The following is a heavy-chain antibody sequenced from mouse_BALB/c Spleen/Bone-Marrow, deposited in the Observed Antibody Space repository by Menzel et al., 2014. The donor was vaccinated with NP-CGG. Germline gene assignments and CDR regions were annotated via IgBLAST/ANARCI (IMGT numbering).Heavy chain of an antibody. V-gene: IGHV1-80*01. CDR2: IYPEDGDT. CDR1: GYAFSVYW. Sequence: VQLQQSGAELVRPGSSVKISCKASGYAFSVYWMNWVKQRPGQGLEWIGQIYPEDGDTNYNGKFKGRATLTADKSSNTAYMQLSSLTSEDSAVYFCARGGISVDYWGQGTTLTVSS. CDR3: ARGGISVDY. J-gene: IGHJ2*01.